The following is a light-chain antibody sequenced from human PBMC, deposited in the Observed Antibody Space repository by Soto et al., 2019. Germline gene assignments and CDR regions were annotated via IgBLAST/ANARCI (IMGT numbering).Light chain of an antibody. CDR2: KAS. CDR3: QQYNSYSRWT. J-gene: IGKJ1*01. CDR1: QSISSW. Sequence: DIQMTQSPSTLSASVGDRVTITCRASQSISSWLAWYQQKPGKAPKLLIYKASSLDSGVPSRFSGSGAGTEFTLTISSRQPYEFATYYCQQYNSYSRWTFGQGTKVEIK. V-gene: IGKV1-5*03.